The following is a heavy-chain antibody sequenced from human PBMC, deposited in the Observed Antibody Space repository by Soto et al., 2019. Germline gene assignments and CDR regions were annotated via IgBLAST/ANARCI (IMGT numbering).Heavy chain of an antibody. J-gene: IGHJ5*02. CDR1: GGSISSGGYY. Sequence: QVQLQESGPGLVKPSQTLSLTCTVSGGSISSGGYYWSWIRQHPGKGLEWIGYIYHSGTTYYNPSLQCPVTISVDTSKNQFSLKLTSVTAADTAVYYCARVRGNPLLGWFDPWGQGTLVTVSS. CDR2: IYHSGTT. V-gene: IGHV4-31*01. CDR3: ARVRGNPLLGWFDP. D-gene: IGHD2-2*01.